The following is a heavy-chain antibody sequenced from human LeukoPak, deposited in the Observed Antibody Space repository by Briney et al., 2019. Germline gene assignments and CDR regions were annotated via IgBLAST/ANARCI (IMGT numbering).Heavy chain of an antibody. CDR2: ISSSGSTI. V-gene: IGHV3-48*04. D-gene: IGHD3-22*01. Sequence: GGSLRLSCAASGFTFSSYSMNWVRQAPGKGLEWVSYISSSGSTIYYADSVKGRFTISRDNAKNSLYLQMNSLRAEDTAVYYFAGLYDSSGYGVDYWGQGTLVTVSS. CDR3: AGLYDSSGYGVDY. J-gene: IGHJ4*02. CDR1: GFTFSSYS.